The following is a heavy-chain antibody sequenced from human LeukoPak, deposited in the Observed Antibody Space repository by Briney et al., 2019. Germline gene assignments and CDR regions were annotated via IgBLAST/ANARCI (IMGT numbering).Heavy chain of an antibody. CDR3: ARGAVTDESDFDI. CDR2: IWYGGSNK. CDR1: GFTFSSYG. J-gene: IGHJ3*02. V-gene: IGHV3-33*08. D-gene: IGHD3-3*01. Sequence: GGSLRLSCAASGFTFSSYGMHWVRQAPGKGLEWVAVIWYGGSNKYYADSVKGRFTISRDNSKNTLYLQMNSLRAEDTAVYYCARGAVTDESDFDIWGQGTMVTVSS.